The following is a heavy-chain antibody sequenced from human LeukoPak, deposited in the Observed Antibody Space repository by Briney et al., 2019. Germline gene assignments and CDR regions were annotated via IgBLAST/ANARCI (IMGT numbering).Heavy chain of an antibody. Sequence: GGSLRLSCTVSGFTVSSNSMSWVRQAPGKGLEWVSFIYSDNTHYSDSVKGRFTISRDNSKNTLYLQMNSLRAEDTAVYYCARVREDYYDSSGYYHCHFDYWGQGTLVTVSS. J-gene: IGHJ4*02. V-gene: IGHV3-53*01. D-gene: IGHD3-22*01. CDR3: ARVREDYYDSSGYYHCHFDY. CDR1: GFTVSSNS. CDR2: IYSDNT.